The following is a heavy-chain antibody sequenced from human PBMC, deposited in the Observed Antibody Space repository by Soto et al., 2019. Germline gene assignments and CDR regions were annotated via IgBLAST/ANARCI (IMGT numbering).Heavy chain of an antibody. D-gene: IGHD3-22*01. Sequence: QVQLVQSGAEVKKPGASVKVSCKASGYIFTNHYIHWVRQAPGQGLEWMGIINPSGGSTNYLQKFQGRITMTRDTSTSTVYMELSSLISEETAVYFCVRADYYDSSGFYYDCWGQGTLVTVSS. V-gene: IGHV1-46*01. CDR1: GYIFTNHY. J-gene: IGHJ4*02. CDR2: INPSGGST. CDR3: VRADYYDSSGFYYDC.